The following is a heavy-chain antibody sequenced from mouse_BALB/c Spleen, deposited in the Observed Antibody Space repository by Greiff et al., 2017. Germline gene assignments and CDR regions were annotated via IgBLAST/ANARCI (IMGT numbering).Heavy chain of an antibody. J-gene: IGHJ4*01. CDR3: ARWSYAMDY. CDR1: GYTFTSYW. Sequence: QVHVKQSGAELAKPGASVKMSCTASGYTFTSYWMHWVNQRPGQGLEWIGYINPSTGYTEYNQKFKDKATLTADKSSSTAYMQLSSLTSEDSAGYYCARWSYAMDYWGQGTAVTVSS. V-gene: IGHV1-7*01. CDR2: INPSTGYT.